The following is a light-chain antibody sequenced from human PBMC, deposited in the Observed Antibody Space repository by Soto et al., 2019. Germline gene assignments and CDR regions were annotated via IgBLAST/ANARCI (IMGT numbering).Light chain of an antibody. J-gene: IGLJ3*02. CDR1: GSNIGNNF. CDR2: ENN. Sequence: QSVLTQPPSVSAAPGQKVTISCSGSGSNIGNNFVSWYQQLPGTAPKLFIYENNKRPSGIPDRFSGSKSATSATLGITGLQTGDEADYYCGTWDSSLSAEVFGGGTKVTVL. V-gene: IGLV1-51*02. CDR3: GTWDSSLSAEV.